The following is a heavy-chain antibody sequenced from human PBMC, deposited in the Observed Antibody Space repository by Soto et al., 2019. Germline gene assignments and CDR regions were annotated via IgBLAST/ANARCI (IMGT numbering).Heavy chain of an antibody. V-gene: IGHV3-7*03. J-gene: IGHJ4*02. CDR1: GFTFSRYW. CDR2: IKQDGSEK. D-gene: IGHD3-3*01. Sequence: EVQLVESGGGLVQPGGSLRLSCAASGFTFSRYWMSWVRQAPGKGLEWVANIKQDGSEKYFVDSVKGRFTISRDNAKNSLYLQMHSLRAEDTALYYCASGNYDFWSGYQTDYFDYWGQGTLVTVSS. CDR3: ASGNYDFWSGYQTDYFDY.